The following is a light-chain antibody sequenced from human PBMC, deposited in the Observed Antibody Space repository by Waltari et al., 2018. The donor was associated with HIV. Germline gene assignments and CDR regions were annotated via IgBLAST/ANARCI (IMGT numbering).Light chain of an antibody. CDR3: RHYDNTPLYT. J-gene: IGKJ2*01. V-gene: IGKV3-20*01. CDR1: QSIPTSF. CDR2: GAY. Sequence: DILLTQSHGTLSLSPGERAALSCSARQSIPTSFLAWYQQKPGQPPRLLIYGAYNRATGSPDRFSGSGSGTDFTLSISRLEPEDFVAYYCRHYDNTPLYTFGQGTKLEIK.